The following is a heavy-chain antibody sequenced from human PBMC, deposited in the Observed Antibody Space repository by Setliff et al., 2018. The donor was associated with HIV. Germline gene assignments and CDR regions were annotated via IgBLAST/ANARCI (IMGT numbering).Heavy chain of an antibody. V-gene: IGHV1-18*01. D-gene: IGHD6-19*01. CDR1: GYTFKTYG. CDR3: ARLGSGWSDSYYYAMDV. J-gene: IGHJ6*02. CDR2: ISPYNGHT. Sequence: ASVKVSCKASGYTFKTYGISWVRRAPGHGLEWMGWISPYNGHTNYAQNFQGRVTMTIDTSTSRAYMELKSLTSDDTAAYFCARLGSGWSDSYYYAMDVWGQGTTVTVSS.